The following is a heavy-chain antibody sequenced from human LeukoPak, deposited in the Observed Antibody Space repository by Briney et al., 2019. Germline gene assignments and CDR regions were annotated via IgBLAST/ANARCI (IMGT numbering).Heavy chain of an antibody. Sequence: SETLSLTCAVSGGSFSGYYWSWIRQPPGKGLEWIGIVHYNGNTYYNPSLKSRVTISVDTSKSQFSLELRSVAAADTAVYYCTRYDPAATGGWFDPWGQGTLVTVSS. D-gene: IGHD2-15*01. CDR1: GGSFSGYY. J-gene: IGHJ5*02. V-gene: IGHV4-34*01. CDR3: TRYDPAATGGWFDP. CDR2: VHYNGNT.